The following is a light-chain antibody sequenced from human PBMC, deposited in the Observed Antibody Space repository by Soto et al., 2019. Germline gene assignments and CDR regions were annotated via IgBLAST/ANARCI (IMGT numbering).Light chain of an antibody. CDR3: SSFTSAYTFV. Sequence: QSALAQPASVSGCPGQSIAISCTGTSSDVGGYNYVSWYQQHPGKAPKLLISEVSIRPSGVSDRFSGSKSGSTASLTISGLQTEDEADYYCSSFTSAYTFVFGSGTKVTAL. V-gene: IGLV2-14*01. CDR2: EVS. CDR1: SSDVGGYNY. J-gene: IGLJ1*01.